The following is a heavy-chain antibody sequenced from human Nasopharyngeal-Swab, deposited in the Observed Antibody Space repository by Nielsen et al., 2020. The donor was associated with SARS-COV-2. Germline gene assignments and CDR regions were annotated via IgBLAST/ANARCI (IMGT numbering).Heavy chain of an antibody. V-gene: IGHV2-70*01. CDR1: GFSLSTSGMC. D-gene: IGHD2-15*01. Sequence: SGPTLVKPTQTLKLTCTFSGFSLSTSGMCVNWIRQPPGKALEWLALIDWGDDKYYTTSLKTRLTIPKETSRNQVVLTMTNMDSVDTATYYCARSGDCSGGRCNDAFDIWGQGTMVTVSS. J-gene: IGHJ3*02. CDR2: IDWGDDK. CDR3: ARSGDCSGGRCNDAFDI.